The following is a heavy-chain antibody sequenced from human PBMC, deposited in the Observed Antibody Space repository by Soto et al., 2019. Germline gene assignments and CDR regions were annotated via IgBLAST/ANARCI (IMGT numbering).Heavy chain of an antibody. CDR3: ARAALYSSSSGYYYYMDV. V-gene: IGHV1-3*01. Sequence: ASVKVSYKASGYTFTSYAMHWVRQAPGQRLEWMGWINAGNGNTKYSQKFQGRVTITRDTSASTAYMELSSLRSEDTAVYYCARAALYSSSSGYYYYMDVWGKGTTVTVSS. CDR1: GYTFTSYA. J-gene: IGHJ6*03. CDR2: INAGNGNT. D-gene: IGHD6-6*01.